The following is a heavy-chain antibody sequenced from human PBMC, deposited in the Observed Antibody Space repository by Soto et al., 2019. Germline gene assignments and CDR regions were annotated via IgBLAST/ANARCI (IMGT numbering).Heavy chain of an antibody. D-gene: IGHD6-13*01. J-gene: IGHJ6*02. CDR3: ARDQGYSPPQTYGMDV. V-gene: IGHV1-2*04. Sequence: ASVKVSCKASGYTFTGYYMHWGRQSPGQGLEWMGWINPNSGGTNYAQKFQGWVTMTRDTSISTAYMELSRLRSDDTAVYYCARDQGYSPPQTYGMDVWGQGTTVTVSS. CDR2: INPNSGGT. CDR1: GYTFTGYY.